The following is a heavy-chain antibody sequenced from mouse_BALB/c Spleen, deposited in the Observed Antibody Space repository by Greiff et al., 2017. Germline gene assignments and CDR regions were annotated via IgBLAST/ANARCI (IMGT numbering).Heavy chain of an antibody. Sequence: EVHLVESGGGLVQPGGSRKLSCAASGFTFSSFGMHWVRQAPEKGLEWVAYISSGSSTIYYADTVKGRFTISRDNPKNTLFLQMTSLRSEDTAMYYCAREGMITYFDYWGQGTTLTVSS. V-gene: IGHV5-17*02. D-gene: IGHD2-4*01. J-gene: IGHJ2*01. CDR3: AREGMITYFDY. CDR2: ISSGSSTI. CDR1: GFTFSSFG.